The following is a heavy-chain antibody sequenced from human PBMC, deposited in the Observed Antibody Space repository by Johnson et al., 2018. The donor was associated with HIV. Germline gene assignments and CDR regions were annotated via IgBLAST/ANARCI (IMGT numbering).Heavy chain of an antibody. J-gene: IGHJ3*02. Sequence: QEQLVESGGGVVQPGRSLRLSCAASGFTFSSYAMNWVRQAPGKGLEWVAVISYDGSNKHFAESVQGRFTVSSDNSKNILYLEMNSLRAEDTAVYYCARDVNYYDRSGSYGLHGAFDIWGQGTMVTVSS. CDR1: GFTFSSYA. CDR2: ISYDGSNK. V-gene: IGHV3-30-3*01. CDR3: ARDVNYYDRSGSYGLHGAFDI. D-gene: IGHD3-22*01.